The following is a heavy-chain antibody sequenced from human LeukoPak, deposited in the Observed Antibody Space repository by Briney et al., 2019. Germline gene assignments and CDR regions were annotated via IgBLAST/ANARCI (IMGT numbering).Heavy chain of an antibody. CDR3: AKVGIWGSSGWYVDY. Sequence: PGGSLRLSCAASGFTFSSYGMHWVRQAPGKGLEWVAVIWYDGSNKYYADSVKGRFTISRDNSKNTLYLQMNSLRAEDTAIYYCAKVGIWGSSGWYVDYWGQGTLVTVSS. J-gene: IGHJ4*02. CDR2: IWYDGSNK. D-gene: IGHD6-19*01. V-gene: IGHV3-33*06. CDR1: GFTFSSYG.